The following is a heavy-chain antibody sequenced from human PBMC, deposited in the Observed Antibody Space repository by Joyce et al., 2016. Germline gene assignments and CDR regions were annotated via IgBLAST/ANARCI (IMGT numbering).Heavy chain of an antibody. CDR1: GFTFSDYT. Sequence: EVQLVESGGGLVKPGGSLRLSCAASGFTFSDYTMTWVRQAPGKGLEWVSSITNTGSYIYYGDSVKGRFTISRDNVKKSLYLQMNSLRAEDTAVYYCARDLRGYTYGYKDYWGQGTLVTVSS. V-gene: IGHV3-21*01. CDR3: ARDLRGYTYGYKDY. CDR2: ITNTGSYI. D-gene: IGHD5-24*01. J-gene: IGHJ4*02.